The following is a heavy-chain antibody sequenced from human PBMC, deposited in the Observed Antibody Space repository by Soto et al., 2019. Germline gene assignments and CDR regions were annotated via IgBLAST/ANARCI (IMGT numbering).Heavy chain of an antibody. CDR1: RYSFTSYC. V-gene: IGHV5-10-1*01. CDR2: IDPSDSYT. Sequence: GASLKISCNGSRYSFTSYCISWVRQMPGKGLEWMGRIDPSDSYTNYSPSFQGHVTISADKSISTAYLQWSSLKASDTAMYYCARLFEGYCSGASCPPPDSIHYYYGMDVWRQGTTVAVSS. D-gene: IGHD2-15*01. CDR3: ARLFEGYCSGASCPPPDSIHYYYGMDV. J-gene: IGHJ6*02.